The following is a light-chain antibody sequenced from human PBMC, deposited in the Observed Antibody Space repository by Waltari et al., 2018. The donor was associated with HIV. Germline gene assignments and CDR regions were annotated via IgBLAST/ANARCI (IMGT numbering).Light chain of an antibody. CDR1: QDLSNF. CDR2: DAS. V-gene: IGKV1-33*01. Sequence: DIQMTQSPSSLSASVGDRVTITCQASQDLSNFLNWYQQKPGKAPKLLMYDASNLETGVPSRFSGSGSGTDFTFTIRSLQPEDIATYYCQQYNKTFGQGTKVEIK. CDR3: QQYNKT. J-gene: IGKJ1*01.